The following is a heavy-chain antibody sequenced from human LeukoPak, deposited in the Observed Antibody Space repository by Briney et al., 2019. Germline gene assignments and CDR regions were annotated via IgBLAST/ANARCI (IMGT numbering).Heavy chain of an antibody. J-gene: IGHJ4*02. CDR2: IYYSGST. CDR3: ARLPYPGGFDY. Sequence: SETLSLTCTVSGVSISSYYWSWVRQPPGKGLEWIGYIYYSGSTNYNPSLKSRVTISVDTSKNHSSLKLSSVTAADTAVYYCARLPYPGGFDYWGQGTLVTVSS. CDR1: GVSISSYY. D-gene: IGHD3-16*01. V-gene: IGHV4-59*01.